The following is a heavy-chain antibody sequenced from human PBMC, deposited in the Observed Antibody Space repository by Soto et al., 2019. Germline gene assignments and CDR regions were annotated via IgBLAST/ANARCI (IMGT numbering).Heavy chain of an antibody. D-gene: IGHD1-20*01. J-gene: IGHJ4*02. CDR3: VSLWSVTGSRDY. CDR2: IRDRVHSYST. CDR1: GLTFSDHY. V-gene: IGHV3-72*01. Sequence: EVQLVESGGGLVQPGGSLRLSCAVSGLTFSDHYMGWVRQAPGKGLDWVGRIRDRVHSYSTEYAAAVKGRFTISRDDSRNSLYLQMNSLKMEDTAVFYCVSLWSVTGSRDYWGRGTLVTVSS.